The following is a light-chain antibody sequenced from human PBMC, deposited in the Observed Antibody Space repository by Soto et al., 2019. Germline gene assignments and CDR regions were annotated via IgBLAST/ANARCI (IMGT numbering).Light chain of an antibody. CDR3: QQNCGTPPT. Sequence: DIQMTQSPSSLSASVGDRVTITCRASQSINSYVSWYQHKAGKAPKLLIFAASSLQGGVPSRFSGSGSGTDFSFTLSSLQAEDFATYYCQQNCGTPPTFGQGTKLEIK. J-gene: IGKJ2*01. V-gene: IGKV1-39*01. CDR1: QSINSY. CDR2: AAS.